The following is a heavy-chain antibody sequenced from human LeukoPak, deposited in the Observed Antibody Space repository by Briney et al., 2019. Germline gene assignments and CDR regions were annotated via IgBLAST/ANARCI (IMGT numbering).Heavy chain of an antibody. D-gene: IGHD3-10*01. CDR1: GFTFDDYA. CDR3: AKDMAPTMVRGVLNY. CDR2: ISWNSGSI. V-gene: IGHV3-9*01. J-gene: IGHJ4*02. Sequence: SLRLSCAASGFTFDDYAMHWVRQASGKGLEWVSGISWNSGSIGYADSVKGRFTISRDNAKNSLYLQMNSLRAEGTALYYCAKDMAPTMVRGVLNYWGQGTLVTVSS.